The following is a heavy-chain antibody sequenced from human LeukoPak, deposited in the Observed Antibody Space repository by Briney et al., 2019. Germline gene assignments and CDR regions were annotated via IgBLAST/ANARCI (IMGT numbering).Heavy chain of an antibody. CDR3: AARYYYDSRDAFDI. CDR1: GGTFSSYA. J-gene: IGHJ3*02. CDR2: IIPIFGTA. Sequence: GASVKVSCKASGGTFSSYAISWVRQAPGQGLEWMGGIIPIFGTANYAQKFQGRVTITADKSTSTAYMELSSLRSEDTAVYYCAARYYYDSRDAFDIWGQGTMVTVSS. D-gene: IGHD3-22*01. V-gene: IGHV1-69*06.